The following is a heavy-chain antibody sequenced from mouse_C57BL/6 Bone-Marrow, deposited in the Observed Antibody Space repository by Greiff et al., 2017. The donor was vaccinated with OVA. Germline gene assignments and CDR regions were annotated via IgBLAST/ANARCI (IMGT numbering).Heavy chain of an antibody. V-gene: IGHV2-2*01. CDR2: IWSGGST. J-gene: IGHJ2*01. Sequence: QVQLKESGPGLVQPSQSLSITCTVSGFSLTSYGVHWVRQSPGKGLEWLGVIWSGGSTDYNAAFISRLSISKDNSKSQVFFKMNSLQADATAIYYCARNPYLDYWGQGTTLTVSS. CDR1: GFSLTSYG. CDR3: ARNPYLDY.